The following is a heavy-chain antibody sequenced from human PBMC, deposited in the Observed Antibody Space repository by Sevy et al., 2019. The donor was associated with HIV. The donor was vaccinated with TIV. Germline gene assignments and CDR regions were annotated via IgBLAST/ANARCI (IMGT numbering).Heavy chain of an antibody. CDR3: ARDQGAVVIVAATLFEY. D-gene: IGHD2-15*01. CDR1: GFTFSSYA. J-gene: IGHJ4*02. Sequence: GGSLRLSCAASGFTFSSYAMHWVRQAPGKGLEWVAVISYDRSNKYYADSVKGRFTISRDNSKNTLYLEMNSLRTEDTAVYYCARDQGAVVIVAATLFEYWGQGTLVTVSS. V-gene: IGHV3-30*04. CDR2: ISYDRSNK.